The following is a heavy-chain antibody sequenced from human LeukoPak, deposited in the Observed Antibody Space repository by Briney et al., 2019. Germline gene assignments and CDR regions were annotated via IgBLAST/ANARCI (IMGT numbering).Heavy chain of an antibody. V-gene: IGHV3-30-3*01. Sequence: GGSLRLSCAASGFTFSDYAIHWVRQAPGKGLEWVAVISYDGSIKFSADSVKGRFTISRDNAKNSLYLQMNSLRAEDTAVYYCARPGRYYDSSGYRPLGAFDIWGQGTMVTVSS. J-gene: IGHJ3*02. CDR3: ARPGRYYDSSGYRPLGAFDI. D-gene: IGHD3-22*01. CDR1: GFTFSDYA. CDR2: ISYDGSIK.